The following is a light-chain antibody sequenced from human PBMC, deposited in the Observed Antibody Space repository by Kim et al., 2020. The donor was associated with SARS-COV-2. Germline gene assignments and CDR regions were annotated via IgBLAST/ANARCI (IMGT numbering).Light chain of an antibody. CDR3: QQYGYSPWT. CDR1: QSVSDSN. Sequence: SPGVRATLYCRASQSVSDSNLAWYQHKPGRAPRLLIYGASTRATGIPDRFSGSGSGTDFTLTISRLEPEDFAMYYCQQYGYSPWTFGQGTKVDIK. CDR2: GAS. J-gene: IGKJ1*01. V-gene: IGKV3-20*01.